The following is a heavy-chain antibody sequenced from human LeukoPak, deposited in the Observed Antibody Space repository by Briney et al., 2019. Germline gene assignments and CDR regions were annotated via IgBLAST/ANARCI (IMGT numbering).Heavy chain of an antibody. CDR3: ARHNLGDSSSWYFDY. CDR1: GYKFTNNW. J-gene: IGHJ4*02. V-gene: IGHV5-51*01. Sequence: GESLQISCKISGYKFTNNWIGWVRPMPGKGLEWMGIIYPGDSDTRYSPSFQGQVTISADKSISTAYLQWSSLKASDTAMYYCARHNLGDSSSWYFDYWGQGTLVTVSS. CDR2: IYPGDSDT. D-gene: IGHD6-13*01.